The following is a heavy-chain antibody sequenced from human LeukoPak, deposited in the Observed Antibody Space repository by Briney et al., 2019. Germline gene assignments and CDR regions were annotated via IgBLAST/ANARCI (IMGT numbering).Heavy chain of an antibody. CDR1: GFTFSSYA. CDR3: AKATIAARLASGFDP. J-gene: IGHJ5*02. Sequence: PGGSLRLSCAASGFTFSSYAMSWVRQAPGKGLEWVSAISGSGGSTYYADSVKGRFTISRDNSKNTLYLQMNSLRAEDTPVYYCAKATIAARLASGFDPWGQGTLVTVSS. D-gene: IGHD6-6*01. V-gene: IGHV3-23*01. CDR2: ISGSGGST.